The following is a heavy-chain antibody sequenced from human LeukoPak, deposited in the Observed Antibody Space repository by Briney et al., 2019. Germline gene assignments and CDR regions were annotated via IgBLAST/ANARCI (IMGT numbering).Heavy chain of an antibody. Sequence: PSETLSLTCNVSGGSISGSSYYWGWIRQPPGKGLEWIGCIDYSGRTYYNPSLKSRVTISVHTSKTQFSLKLSFVTAADTAVYYCARRMGVAQLAAWGQGCLASVSS. CDR1: GGSISGSSYY. J-gene: IGHJ5*02. CDR2: IDYSGRT. V-gene: IGHV4-39*01. D-gene: IGHD2-2*01. CDR3: ARRMGVAQLAA.